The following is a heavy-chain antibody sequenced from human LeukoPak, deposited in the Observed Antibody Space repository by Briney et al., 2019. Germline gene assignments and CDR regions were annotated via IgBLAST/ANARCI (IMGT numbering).Heavy chain of an antibody. Sequence: GRSLRLSCAASGFTFSSYGMHWVRQAPGKGLEWVAVISYDGSNKYYADSVKGRFTISRDDSKNTLYLQMNSLRGEDTAVYYCARARNDYDSNGFSTLDYWGQGTLVTVSS. CDR3: ARARNDYDSNGFSTLDY. V-gene: IGHV3-30*03. CDR2: ISYDGSNK. D-gene: IGHD3-22*01. J-gene: IGHJ4*02. CDR1: GFTFSSYG.